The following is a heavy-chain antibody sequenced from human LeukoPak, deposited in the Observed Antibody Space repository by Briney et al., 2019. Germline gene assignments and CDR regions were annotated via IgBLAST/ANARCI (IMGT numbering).Heavy chain of an antibody. CDR2: IRSKTDGGTT. D-gene: IGHD3-16*01. CDR1: GLTLSNAW. J-gene: IGHJ4*02. CDR3: TKQVGDQGVLEY. V-gene: IGHV3-15*01. Sequence: PGRSLRLSCAASGLTLSNAWMSWVRQAPGKGLEWVGRIRSKTDGGTTDYFAPVKGRFTISRDDSRDTLYLQMNSLKSEDTAVYYCTKQVGDQGVLEYWGQGTPVTVSS.